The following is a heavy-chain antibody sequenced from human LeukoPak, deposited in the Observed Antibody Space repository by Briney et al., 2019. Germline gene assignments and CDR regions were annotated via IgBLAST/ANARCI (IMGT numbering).Heavy chain of an antibody. D-gene: IGHD7-27*01. J-gene: IGHJ4*02. Sequence: SETLSLTCTASGGSVSSGSYHWSWIRQPPGKGLEWIGYIYYTGSTNYNPSLKSRVTISIDTSKNQFSLKLSSVTAADTAVYYCARDSGGVTGDLGYWGQGTLVTVSS. CDR3: ARDSGGVTGDLGY. CDR1: GGSVSSGSYH. CDR2: IYYTGST. V-gene: IGHV4-61*01.